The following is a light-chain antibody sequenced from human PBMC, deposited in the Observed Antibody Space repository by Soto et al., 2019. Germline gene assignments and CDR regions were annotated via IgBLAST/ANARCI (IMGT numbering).Light chain of an antibody. J-gene: IGLJ2*01. CDR3: ATWDDSLNAVV. V-gene: IGLV1-44*01. Sequence: QSVLTQPPSASGTPGQRVTISCSGTSSNIGIKTVNWYQQLPGTAPKLLIHSDNQRPSGVPARFSGSKSGTSASLAISGVQSEDEADYHCATWDDSLNAVVIGGGTKVTVL. CDR2: SDN. CDR1: SSNIGIKT.